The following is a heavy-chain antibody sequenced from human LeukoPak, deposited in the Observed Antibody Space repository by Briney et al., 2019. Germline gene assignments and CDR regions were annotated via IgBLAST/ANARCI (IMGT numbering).Heavy chain of an antibody. V-gene: IGHV1-3*01. CDR2: INPGNGNT. D-gene: IGHD3-10*01. CDR1: GHTCSSDV. Sequence: ASVKVSCKASGHTCSSDVMHWVRQAPGQSLEWMGWINPGNGNTKYSQKFQGRVTIARDTSATTVYMELNSLRSEDTAVYYCVRDYRYRGAPFYGMDVWGQGTTVTVSS. J-gene: IGHJ6*02. CDR3: VRDYRYRGAPFYGMDV.